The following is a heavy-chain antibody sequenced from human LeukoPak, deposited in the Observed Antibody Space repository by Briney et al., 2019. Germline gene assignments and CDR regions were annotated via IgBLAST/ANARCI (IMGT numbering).Heavy chain of an antibody. Sequence: SETLSLTCAVYGGSFSGYYWGWIRQPPGKGLEWIGSIYYSGSTYYNPSLKSRVTISVDTSKNQFSLKLSSVTAADTAVYYCARHPAYYDSSGYYYVFDYWGQGTLVTVSS. V-gene: IGHV4-34*01. CDR2: IYYSGST. CDR3: ARHPAYYDSSGYYYVFDY. J-gene: IGHJ4*02. CDR1: GGSFSGYY. D-gene: IGHD3-22*01.